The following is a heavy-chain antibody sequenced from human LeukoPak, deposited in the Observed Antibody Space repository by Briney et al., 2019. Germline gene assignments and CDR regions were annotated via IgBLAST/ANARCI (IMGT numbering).Heavy chain of an antibody. Sequence: ASVKVSCKASGYTFTSYGISWVRQAPGQGLEWMGWISAYNGNTNYAQKLQGRVTMTRNTSISTAYMELSSLRSEDTAVYYCASTPYIVGATIGNWFDPWGQGTLVTVSS. CDR2: ISAYNGNT. J-gene: IGHJ5*02. CDR3: ASTPYIVGATIGNWFDP. CDR1: GYTFTSYG. D-gene: IGHD1-26*01. V-gene: IGHV1-18*01.